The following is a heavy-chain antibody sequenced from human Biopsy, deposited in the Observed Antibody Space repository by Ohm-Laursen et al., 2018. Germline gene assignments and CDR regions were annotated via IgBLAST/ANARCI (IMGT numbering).Heavy chain of an antibody. CDR2: ISYTGGI. J-gene: IGHJ4*02. CDR1: GRSISGYH. CDR3: ARMPHFDY. D-gene: IGHD2-2*01. V-gene: IGHV4-59*01. Sequence: GTLSFTCIVSGRSISGYHWSWIRKSPGKGLEWLAYISYTGGITSNPSLNGRATMSLDTSKNQFSLRLIYVTAADTAVYYCARMPHFDYWGQGILVTVSS.